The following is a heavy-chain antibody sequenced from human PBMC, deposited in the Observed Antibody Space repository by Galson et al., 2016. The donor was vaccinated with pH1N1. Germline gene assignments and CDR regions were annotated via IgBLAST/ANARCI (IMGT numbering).Heavy chain of an antibody. Sequence: SVKVSCKASGFTFSNYGFSWVRQAPGQGLEWMAWISAFNGDTKYAHKVQDRLTVTTDSSTNTAYMELRSLRSDDTALYSCARQSIAARPVFFDFWGRGTQVTVSS. J-gene: IGHJ4*01. CDR3: ARQSIAARPVFFDF. D-gene: IGHD6-6*01. V-gene: IGHV1-18*01. CDR1: GFTFSNYG. CDR2: ISAFNGDT.